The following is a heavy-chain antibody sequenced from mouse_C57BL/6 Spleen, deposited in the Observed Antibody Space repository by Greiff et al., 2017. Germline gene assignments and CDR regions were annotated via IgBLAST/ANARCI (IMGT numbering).Heavy chain of an antibody. V-gene: IGHV1-50*01. Sequence: QVQLQQPGAELVKPGASVKLSCKASGYTFTSYWMQWVKQRPGLGLEWIGEIDPSDSYTNYNQKFKGKATLTVDTSSSTAYMQLSSLTSEDSAVYYCARGSTGGLRDVWGTGTTVTVAS. CDR2: IDPSDSYT. J-gene: IGHJ1*03. CDR3: ARGSTGGLRDV. CDR1: GYTFTSYW. D-gene: IGHD1-1*01.